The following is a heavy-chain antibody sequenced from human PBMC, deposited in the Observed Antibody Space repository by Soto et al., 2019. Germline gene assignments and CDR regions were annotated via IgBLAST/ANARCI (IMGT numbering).Heavy chain of an antibody. Sequence: PGGSLRLSCAASGFTVSSNYMSWVRQAPGKGLEWIGEVDHSGSTNYNPSLKSRVTISVDTSKNQFSLKLSSVTAADTAVYYCARGRKEYSSSWYVDWGQGTLVTVSS. CDR3: ARGRKEYSSSWYVD. J-gene: IGHJ4*02. CDR2: VDHSGST. D-gene: IGHD6-13*01. CDR1: GFTVSSNY. V-gene: IGHV4-34*01.